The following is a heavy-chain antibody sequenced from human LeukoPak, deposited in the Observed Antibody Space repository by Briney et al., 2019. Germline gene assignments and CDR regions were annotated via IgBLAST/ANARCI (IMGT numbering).Heavy chain of an antibody. D-gene: IGHD6-19*01. CDR2: FSSSSSYI. CDR1: GFTFSSYS. CDR3: ARAVAGTAYYFDY. V-gene: IGHV3-21*01. Sequence: GGSLRLSCAASGFTFSSYSMNWVRQAPGKGLEWVSSFSSSSSYINYADSVKGRFTISRDNAKNSLYLQMNSLRAEDTAVYYCARAVAGTAYYFDYWGQGTLVTVSS. J-gene: IGHJ4*02.